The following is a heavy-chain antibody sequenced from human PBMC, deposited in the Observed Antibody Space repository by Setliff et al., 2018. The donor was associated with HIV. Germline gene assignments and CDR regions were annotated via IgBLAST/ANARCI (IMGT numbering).Heavy chain of an antibody. D-gene: IGHD2-2*01. Sequence: ASVKVSCKASGYTFTNFGVGWVRQASGQGLEWMGWVSPYNGHTKYAQRFQGRVTMSTDTSTSTIYMELTSLRSDDTAVYYCARWSCGRATCYDSPYNWFEPWGQGTLVTVSS. V-gene: IGHV1-18*01. CDR2: VSPYNGHT. J-gene: IGHJ5*02. CDR1: GYTFTNFG. CDR3: ARWSCGRATCYDSPYNWFEP.